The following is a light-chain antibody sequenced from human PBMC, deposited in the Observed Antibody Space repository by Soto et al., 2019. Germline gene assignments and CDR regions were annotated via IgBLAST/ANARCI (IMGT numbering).Light chain of an antibody. CDR3: QQYDNLPFT. CDR1: QDISNY. Sequence: DIQMTQSPSSLSASVGDRVTITCQASQDISNYLNWYQQKPGKAPKLLIYDASNLETGVPSRFSGSGSGTDFIFTISSLQPEDIATYYCQQYDNLPFTFGPGTKGDIK. J-gene: IGKJ3*01. V-gene: IGKV1-33*01. CDR2: DAS.